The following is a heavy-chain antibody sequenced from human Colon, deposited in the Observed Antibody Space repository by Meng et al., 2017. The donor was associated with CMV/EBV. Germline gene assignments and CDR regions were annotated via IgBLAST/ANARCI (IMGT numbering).Heavy chain of an antibody. J-gene: IGHJ6*02. Sequence: GGSLRLSCAASGFTFSSYEMNWVRQAPGKGLEWVSYISSSATIIYYADSVKGRFTISRDNAKNSLYLQMNSLRADDTGVYYCASTSHYYYGMDVWGQGTTVTVSS. CDR2: ISSSATII. V-gene: IGHV3-48*03. CDR3: ASTSHYYYGMDV. CDR1: GFTFSSYE.